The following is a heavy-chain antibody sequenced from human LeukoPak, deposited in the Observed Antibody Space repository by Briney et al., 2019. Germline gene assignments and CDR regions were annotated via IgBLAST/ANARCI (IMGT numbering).Heavy chain of an antibody. V-gene: IGHV4-30-4*01. CDR2: IYYSGST. D-gene: IGHD3-3*01. CDR3: ARGASITIFGVVEFYGMDV. CDR1: GGSISSGDYY. Sequence: SETLSLTCTVSGGSISSGDYYWRWIRQPPGKGLEWIGYIYYSGSTYYNPSLKSRVTISVDTSKNQFSLKLSSVTAADTAVYYCARGASITIFGVVEFYGMDVWGQGTTVTVSS. J-gene: IGHJ6*02.